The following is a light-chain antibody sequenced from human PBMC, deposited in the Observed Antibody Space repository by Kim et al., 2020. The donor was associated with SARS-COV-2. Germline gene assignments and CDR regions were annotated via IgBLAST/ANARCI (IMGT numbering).Light chain of an antibody. Sequence: GQSITISCTGTSSDVGGYNYVSWYQQHPGKAPKLMNYDVSKRPSGVSNRFSGSKSGNTASLTISGLQAEDEADYYCSSYTSSSTWVFGGGTQLTVL. V-gene: IGLV2-14*03. CDR1: SSDVGGYNY. CDR2: DVS. CDR3: SSYTSSSTWV. J-gene: IGLJ3*02.